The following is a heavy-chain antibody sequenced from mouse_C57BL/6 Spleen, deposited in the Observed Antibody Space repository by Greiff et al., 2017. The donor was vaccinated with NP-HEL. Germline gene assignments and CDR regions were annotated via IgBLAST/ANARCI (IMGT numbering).Heavy chain of an antibody. CDR2: IRNKANNHAT. D-gene: IGHD1-1*01. Sequence: EVQRVESGGGLVQPGGSMKLSCAASGFTFSDAWMDWVRQSPEKGLEWVAEIRNKANNHATYYAESVKGRFTISRDDSKSSVYLQMNSLRAEDTGIYYCTRPLITTVVERFAYWGQGTLVTVSA. J-gene: IGHJ3*01. CDR1: GFTFSDAW. CDR3: TRPLITTVVERFAY. V-gene: IGHV6-6*01.